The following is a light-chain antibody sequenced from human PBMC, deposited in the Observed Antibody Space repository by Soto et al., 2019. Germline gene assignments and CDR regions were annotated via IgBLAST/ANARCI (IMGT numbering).Light chain of an antibody. CDR2: KAS. CDR3: QAYNIDWT. J-gene: IGKJ1*01. CDR1: QSVGTW. Sequence: DFQSSKSPFTLTASVGDRITITCRASQSVGTWLAWYQQKPVKAPKVLIYKASSLESGVPSRFSGSGSGTEFTLTSRSLQPDDFATYYCQAYNIDWTFGQGTRVDI. V-gene: IGKV1-5*03.